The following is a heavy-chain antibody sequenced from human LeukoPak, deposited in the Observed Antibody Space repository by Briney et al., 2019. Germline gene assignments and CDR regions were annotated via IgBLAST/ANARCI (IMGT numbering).Heavy chain of an antibody. V-gene: IGHV4-34*01. Sequence: PSETLSLTCTVSGGSFSGYYWSWIRQPPGKGLEWIGEINHSGSTNYNPSLKSRVTISVDTSKNQFSLKLSSVTAADTAVYYCARGDDYSNPFGYWGQGTLVTVSS. CDR1: GGSFSGYY. CDR2: INHSGST. CDR3: ARGDDYSNPFGY. J-gene: IGHJ4*02. D-gene: IGHD4-11*01.